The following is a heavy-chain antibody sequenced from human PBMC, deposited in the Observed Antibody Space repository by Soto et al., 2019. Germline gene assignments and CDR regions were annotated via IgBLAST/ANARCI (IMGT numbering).Heavy chain of an antibody. CDR2: IYPHDSDT. CDR1: GYSFTTYW. J-gene: IGHJ4*02. Sequence: EVQLVQSGAEVKKPGEALKISCKGYGYSFTTYWIGWVRQMPGKGLVWMGIIYPHDSDTRYSPSFQGQVTFSADESITTASLQWTSLKASDTAMYYCARQGSKYGPNFELWGQGTLVTVSP. CDR3: ARQGSKYGPNFEL. V-gene: IGHV5-51*01. D-gene: IGHD3-10*01.